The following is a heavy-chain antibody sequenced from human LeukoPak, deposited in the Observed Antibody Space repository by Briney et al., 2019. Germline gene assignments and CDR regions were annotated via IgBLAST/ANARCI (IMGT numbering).Heavy chain of an antibody. CDR1: GFSFSHYA. CDR3: ARDHHRRLYDSQARDTFDI. V-gene: IGHV3-30*04. CDR2: ISSNGGNK. D-gene: IGHD3-22*01. Sequence: GGSLRLSCAASGFSFSHYAIHWVRQAPGKGLEWVSLISSNGGNKYYADSVKGRFTISRDNAKNSLYLQMNSLRAEDTAVYYCARDHHRRLYDSQARDTFDIWGQGTMVTVSS. J-gene: IGHJ3*02.